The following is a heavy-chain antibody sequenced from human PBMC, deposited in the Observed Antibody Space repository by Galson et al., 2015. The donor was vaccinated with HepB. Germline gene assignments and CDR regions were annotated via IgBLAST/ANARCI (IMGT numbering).Heavy chain of an antibody. CDR2: IDPSDSYT. CDR1: GYNFLNYW. CDR3: ARHLYGGSYFPPFHY. Sequence: QSGAEVKKPGESLRISCKGSGYNFLNYWISWVRQMPGKGLEWMGRIDPSDSYTNYSPSFQGHVTMSADKSISTAYLQWSSLKASDTALYYCARHLYGGSYFPPFHYWGQGTLVTVSS. D-gene: IGHD1-26*01. J-gene: IGHJ4*02. V-gene: IGHV5-10-1*01.